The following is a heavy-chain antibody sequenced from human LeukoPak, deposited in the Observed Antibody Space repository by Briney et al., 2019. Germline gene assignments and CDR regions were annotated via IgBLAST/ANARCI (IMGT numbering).Heavy chain of an antibody. CDR3: AREVYGSGSYYQNYFDY. D-gene: IGHD3-10*01. CDR2: ISSSSSYT. CDR1: GFTFSDYY. V-gene: IGHV3-11*05. Sequence: PGGSLRLSCAASGFTFSDYYMSWIRQAPGKGLEWVSYISSSSSYTNYADSVKGRFAISRDNAKNSLYLQMNSLRAEDTAVYYCAREVYGSGSYYQNYFDYWGQGTLVTVSS. J-gene: IGHJ4*02.